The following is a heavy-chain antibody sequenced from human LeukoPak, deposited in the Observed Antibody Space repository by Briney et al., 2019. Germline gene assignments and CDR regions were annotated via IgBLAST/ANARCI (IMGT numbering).Heavy chain of an antibody. CDR3: ARASRDGYNQNFDH. CDR2: IYPGGSET. V-gene: IGHV5-51*01. CDR1: GYSFSTYW. Sequence: ESLKISCKGLGYSFSTYWNAWVRQRPGKGLEWMGIIYPGGSETRYDPSFQGQVTISADTSTSTAYLQWSSLRASDTAMYYCARASRDGYNQNFDHWGQGTQVTVAS. J-gene: IGHJ4*02. D-gene: IGHD5-24*01.